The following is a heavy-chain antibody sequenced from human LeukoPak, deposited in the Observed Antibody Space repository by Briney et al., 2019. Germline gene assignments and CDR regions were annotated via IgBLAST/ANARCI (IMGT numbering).Heavy chain of an antibody. V-gene: IGHV3-23*01. CDR3: AKGLAARAYNWFDP. CDR2: VSGSGGST. D-gene: IGHD6-6*01. J-gene: IGHJ5*02. CDR1: VFTFSRYA. Sequence: GGSLRLSCAASVFTFSRYAMSWVRQAPGKGLEWVSAVSGSGGSTYYAGSVKGRFTISRDNSKNTLYLQMNSLRAEDTAVYYCAKGLAARAYNWFDPWGQGTLVTVSS.